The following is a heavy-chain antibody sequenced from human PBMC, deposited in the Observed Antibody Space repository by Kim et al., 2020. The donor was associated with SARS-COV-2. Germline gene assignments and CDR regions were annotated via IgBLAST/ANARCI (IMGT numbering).Heavy chain of an antibody. CDR1: GFTFSSFG. CDR2: IWYDGSHQ. J-gene: IGHJ6*02. CDR3: ARQTSYYGLDV. Sequence: GGSLRLSCAASGFTFSSFGMHWVRQAPGEGLEWVAVIWYDGSHQLYSDSVKGRLTISRDNSKNTLYLEVDNLRVEDTAVYYCARQTSYYGLDVRGQGTTVAVSS. V-gene: IGHV3-33*01. D-gene: IGHD3-9*01.